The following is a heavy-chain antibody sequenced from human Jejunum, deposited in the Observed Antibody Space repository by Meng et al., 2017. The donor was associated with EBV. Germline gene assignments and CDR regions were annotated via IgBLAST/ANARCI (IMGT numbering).Heavy chain of an antibody. D-gene: IGHD5-18*01. CDR1: VYTFTGFD. V-gene: IGHV1-8*01. Sequence: QCVLVWPKCKQPGAPVTDSCKASVYTFTGFDINWVRQATGQGLEWMGWMNPNSGNTGYAQKFQGRVTMTRNTSISTAYMELSSLRSEDTAVYYCARGASYGSALPWGQGTLVTVSS. J-gene: IGHJ5*02. CDR3: ARGASYGSALP. CDR2: MNPNSGNT.